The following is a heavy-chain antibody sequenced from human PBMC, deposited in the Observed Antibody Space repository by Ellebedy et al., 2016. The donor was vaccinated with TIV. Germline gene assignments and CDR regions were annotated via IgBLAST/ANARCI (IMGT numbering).Heavy chain of an antibody. CDR2: IYYSGST. CDR1: GGSISSGDYY. Sequence: SETLSLXXTVSGGSISSGDYYWSWIRQPPGKGLEWIGYIYYSGSTYYNPSLKSRVTISVDTSKNQFSLKLSSVTAADTAVYYCARATSSYYYDLDYYFDYWGQGTLVTVSS. CDR3: ARATSSYYYDLDYYFDY. V-gene: IGHV4-30-4*01. D-gene: IGHD3-22*01. J-gene: IGHJ4*02.